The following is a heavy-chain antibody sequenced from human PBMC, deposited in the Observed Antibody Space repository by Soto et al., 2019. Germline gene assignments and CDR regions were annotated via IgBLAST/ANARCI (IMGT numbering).Heavy chain of an antibody. CDR1: WFNVIKNY. CDR3: ARDRSDSSRADSFDI. V-gene: IGHV3-53*01. J-gene: IGHJ3*02. Sequence: GGPLRLSWGVSWFNVIKNYIICVRPAQGKGLEWVSVIYRGVATHYADSVKGRFTVSRDSSKNTVYLQMNSLRAEDTAVYYCARDRSDSSRADSFDIWGPGTRVTVS. CDR2: IYRGVAT. D-gene: IGHD6-25*01.